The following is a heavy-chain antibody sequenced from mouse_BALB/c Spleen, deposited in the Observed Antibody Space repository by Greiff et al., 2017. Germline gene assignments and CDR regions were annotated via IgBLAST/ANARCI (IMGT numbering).Heavy chain of an antibody. CDR1: GYTFTDYA. V-gene: IGHV1S137*01. D-gene: IGHD1-3*01. CDR3: AREGKGPFAY. CDR2: ISTYYGDA. J-gene: IGHJ3*01. Sequence: QVQLQQSGAELVRPGVSVKISCKGSGYTFTDYAMHWVKQSHAKSLEWIGVISTYYGDASYNQKFKGKATMTVDKSSSTAYMELARLTSEDSAIYYCAREGKGPFAYWGQGTLVTVSA.